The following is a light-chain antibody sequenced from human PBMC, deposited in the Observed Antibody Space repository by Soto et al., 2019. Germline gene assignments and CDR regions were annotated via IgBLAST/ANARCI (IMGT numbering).Light chain of an antibody. CDR3: QQRSNWPT. Sequence: ESVLTQSPATLSLSPGERATLSCRASQSVSSYLAWYQQKPGQAPRLLIYDASNRATGTPARFSGSGSGTDFTLTISSLEPEDFAVYYCQQRSNWPTFGQGTKV. V-gene: IGKV3-11*01. CDR1: QSVSSY. J-gene: IGKJ1*01. CDR2: DAS.